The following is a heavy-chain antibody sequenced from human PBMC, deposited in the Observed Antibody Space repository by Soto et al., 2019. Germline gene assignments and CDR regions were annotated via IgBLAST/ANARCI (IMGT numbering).Heavy chain of an antibody. J-gene: IGHJ4*02. CDR2: ISGSGGTT. Sequence: GGSLRLSCAASGFTFSSYAMSWGRQAPGAGLEWVSAISGSGGTTYDTDSVRGRFTISRDNSKNTLYLQMNSLRAEDTALYYCAKDQAIRKGTTWARFDSWGLGTLVTVSS. V-gene: IGHV3-23*01. CDR1: GFTFSSYA. CDR3: AKDQAIRKGTTWARFDS. D-gene: IGHD3-10*01.